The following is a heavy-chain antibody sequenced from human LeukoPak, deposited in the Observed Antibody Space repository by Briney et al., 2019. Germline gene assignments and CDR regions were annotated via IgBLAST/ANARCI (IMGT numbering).Heavy chain of an antibody. CDR2: IRYDGSNK. Sequence: PGGSLRLSCAASGFTFSSYGMHLVRQAPGKGLEWVAFIRYDGSNKYYADSVKGRFTISRDNSKNTLYLQMNSLRAEATAVYYCAKGDDSTPWYWGLGTLVTVSS. CDR1: GFTFSSYG. J-gene: IGHJ4*02. CDR3: AKGDDSTPWY. D-gene: IGHD3-22*01. V-gene: IGHV3-30*02.